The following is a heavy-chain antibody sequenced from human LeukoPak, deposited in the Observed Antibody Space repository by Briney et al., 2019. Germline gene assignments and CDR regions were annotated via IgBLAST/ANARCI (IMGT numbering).Heavy chain of an antibody. CDR1: GGTFSSYA. V-gene: IGHV1-69*05. CDR2: IIPIFGTA. CDR3: ARDGADYYDSSGFVY. J-gene: IGHJ4*02. Sequence: GASVKDSCKASGGTFSSYAISWVRQAPGQGLEWMGGIIPIFGTANYAQKFQGRVTITTDESTSTAYMELSSLRSEDTAVYYCARDGADYYDSSGFVYWGQGTLVTVSS. D-gene: IGHD3-22*01.